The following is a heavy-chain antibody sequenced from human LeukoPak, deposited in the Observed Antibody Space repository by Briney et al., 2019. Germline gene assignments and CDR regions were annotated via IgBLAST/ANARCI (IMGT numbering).Heavy chain of an antibody. V-gene: IGHV3-23*01. CDR1: GFTFSSYA. J-gene: IGHJ4*02. CDR3: AKVSQIVPPQQPWDY. Sequence: GGSLRLSCAASGFTFSSYAMSWVRQAPGKGLEWVSAISGSGGSTYYADSVKGRFTISRDNSKNTLYLQMNSLRAEDTAVYYCAKVSQIVPPQQPWDYWGQGTLVTVTS. CDR2: ISGSGGST. D-gene: IGHD6-13*01.